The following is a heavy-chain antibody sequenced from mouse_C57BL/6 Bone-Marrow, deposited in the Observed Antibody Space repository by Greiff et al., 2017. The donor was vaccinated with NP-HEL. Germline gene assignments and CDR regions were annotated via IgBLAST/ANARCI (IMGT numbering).Heavy chain of an antibody. J-gene: IGHJ4*01. CDR2: IWRGGST. V-gene: IGHV2-5*01. D-gene: IGHD1-1*01. Sequence: VKLMESGPGLVQPSQSLSITCTVSGFSLTSYGVHWVRQSPGKGLEWLGVIWRGGSTDYNAAFMSRLSITKDNSKSPVFFKMNSLQADDTAIYYCAKRDYGSSYAMDYWSQGTSVTVSS. CDR1: GFSLTSYG. CDR3: AKRDYGSSYAMDY.